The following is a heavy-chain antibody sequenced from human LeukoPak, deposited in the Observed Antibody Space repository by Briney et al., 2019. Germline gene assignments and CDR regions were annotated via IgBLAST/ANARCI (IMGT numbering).Heavy chain of an antibody. CDR1: GFTFSSYS. CDR3: ARIFRYQLVDYYALDV. V-gene: IGHV3-21*01. CDR2: ISSGGTYI. D-gene: IGHD2-2*01. Sequence: GGSLRLSCAGSGFTFSSYSMNWVRQAPGKGPEWVSSISSGGTYIYYADSVKGRFTISGDKNKNSLYLQMNSLRDDDTAVYYCARIFRYQLVDYYALDVWGQGTTVTVSS. J-gene: IGHJ6*02.